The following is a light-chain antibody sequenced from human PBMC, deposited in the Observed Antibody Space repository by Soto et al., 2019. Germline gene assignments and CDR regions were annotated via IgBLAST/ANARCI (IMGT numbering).Light chain of an antibody. Sequence: QAVVTQPPSVSGAPGQRVTISCTGSSSNIGAGYDVHWYQQLPGTAPKLLISDNSNRPSGVPDRFSGSKSGTSASLAITGLQPEDEADYYCQSHDSSLSGLYVFGTGTKVTVL. CDR3: QSHDSSLSGLYV. CDR1: SSNIGAGYD. CDR2: DNS. V-gene: IGLV1-40*01. J-gene: IGLJ1*01.